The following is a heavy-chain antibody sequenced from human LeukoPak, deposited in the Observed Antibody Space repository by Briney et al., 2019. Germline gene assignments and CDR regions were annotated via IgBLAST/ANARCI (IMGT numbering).Heavy chain of an antibody. J-gene: IGHJ4*02. CDR3: ARGRDYYDTGGYYYDY. D-gene: IGHD3-22*01. Sequence: SQTLSLTCTVSGGSISSGSYYWSWIRQPAGKGLEWIGRINTSGSTNHNPSLKSRVTISVDTSKNQFSLKLSSVTAADTAVYYCARGRDYYDTGGYYYDYWGQGTLVTVSS. CDR1: GGSISSGSYY. CDR2: INTSGST. V-gene: IGHV4-61*02.